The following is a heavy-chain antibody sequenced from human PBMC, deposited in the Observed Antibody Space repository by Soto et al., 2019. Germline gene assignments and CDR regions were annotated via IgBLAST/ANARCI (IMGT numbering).Heavy chain of an antibody. D-gene: IGHD3-10*01. CDR3: AKSPRSTAQAGMDY. Sequence: PGGSLRLSCAASGFTFSSYAMSWVRQAPGKGLEWVSGISGSSGSTFYADSVKGRCTVSRDNSKNTLYLQMNRLRAEDPALYYCAKSPRSTAQAGMDYWGQGTLVTVSS. J-gene: IGHJ4*02. CDR1: GFTFSSYA. V-gene: IGHV3-23*01. CDR2: ISGSSGST.